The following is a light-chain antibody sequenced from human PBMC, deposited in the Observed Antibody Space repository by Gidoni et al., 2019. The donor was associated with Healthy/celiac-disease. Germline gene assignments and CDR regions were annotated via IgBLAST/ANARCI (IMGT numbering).Light chain of an antibody. J-gene: IGKJ1*01. CDR2: AAS. Sequence: DIQMTQSPSSLSASAGDRVTITCRASQSISSYLNWYQQKPGKAPKLLIYAASRLQSGVPSRFSGSGSGTDFTLTISSLQPEDFATYYCQQSYSTPWTFGQGTKVEIK. V-gene: IGKV1-39*01. CDR1: QSISSY. CDR3: QQSYSTPWT.